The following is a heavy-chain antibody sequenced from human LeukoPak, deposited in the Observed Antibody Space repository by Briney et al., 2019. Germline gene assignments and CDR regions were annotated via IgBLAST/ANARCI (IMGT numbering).Heavy chain of an antibody. J-gene: IGHJ5*02. CDR2: IYHSGRI. CDR3: ARHYGP. V-gene: IGHV4-30-2*01. Sequence: PSETLSLTCAVSGGSLSSGGYSWSWIRQPPGAGLEWIGYIYHSGRIYYNPSLKNRVTISVDRSKNQFSLKLTSVTAADTALYYCARHYGPWGQGTLVAVSS. D-gene: IGHD3-16*01. CDR1: GGSLSSGGYS.